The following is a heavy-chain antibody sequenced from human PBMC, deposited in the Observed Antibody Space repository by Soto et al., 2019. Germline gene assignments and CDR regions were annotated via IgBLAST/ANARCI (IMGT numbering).Heavy chain of an antibody. CDR1: GYSFSGYG. J-gene: IGHJ6*03. CDR2: IWYDGSNK. D-gene: IGHD4-17*01. CDR3: ARAYGDLTNFYMDV. V-gene: IGHV3-33*01. Sequence: GGSLRLSCVASGYSFSGYGMYWVRQAPGKGLEWVAVIWYDGSNKYYGDSVKGRFTISRDNSKNTLYLEMNSLRAEDTAVYYCARAYGDLTNFYMDVWGKGTTVTVSS.